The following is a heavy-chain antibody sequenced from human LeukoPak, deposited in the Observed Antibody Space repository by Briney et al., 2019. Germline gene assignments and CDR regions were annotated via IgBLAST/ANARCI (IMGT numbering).Heavy chain of an antibody. J-gene: IGHJ4*02. V-gene: IGHV1-8*02. Sequence: ASVKVSCKASGDSINTYTINWVRQAPGQGLEWMGWMNPNSGNTGYAQKFQGRVTMTRNTSISTAYMELSSLRSEDTAVYYCARGLPWELYTVDYWGQGTLVTVSS. D-gene: IGHD1-26*01. CDR1: GDSINTYT. CDR3: ARGLPWELYTVDY. CDR2: MNPNSGNT.